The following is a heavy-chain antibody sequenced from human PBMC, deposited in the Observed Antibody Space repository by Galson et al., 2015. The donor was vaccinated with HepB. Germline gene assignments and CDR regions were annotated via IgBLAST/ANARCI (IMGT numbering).Heavy chain of an antibody. J-gene: IGHJ4*02. CDR1: GFDFSDYS. Sequence: SLRLSCAASGFDFSDYSMNWVRQAPGKGLEWVSSISSSSSDIYYADSVRGRFTVSRDNAKMSLYLQMNSLRAEDTAVYYCVRVGKGQWLVDYWGQGNLVTVSS. D-gene: IGHD6-19*01. V-gene: IGHV3-21*01. CDR2: ISSSSSDI. CDR3: VRVGKGQWLVDY.